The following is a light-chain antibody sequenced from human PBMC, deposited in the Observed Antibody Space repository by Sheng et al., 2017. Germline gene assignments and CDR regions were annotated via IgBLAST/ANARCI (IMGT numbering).Light chain of an antibody. CDR1: QDIDNH. CDR3: QQYEDLPPFS. Sequence: DIQMTQSPSSLSPSVGGRVTITCQASQDIDNHLNWYQQKPGKAPKLLIYEATNLGAGVPSRFSGSGSGTDFRLVINSLQPEDFATYYCQQYEDLPPFSFGPGTRVDFK. CDR2: EAT. V-gene: IGKV1-33*01. J-gene: IGKJ3*01.